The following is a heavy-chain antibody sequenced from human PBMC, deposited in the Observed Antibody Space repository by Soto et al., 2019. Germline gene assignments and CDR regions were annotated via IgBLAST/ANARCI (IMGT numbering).Heavy chain of an antibody. CDR2: IVPMFGKV. Sequence: ASVKVSCKATGGSFSIYAIGWLRQAPGQGPEWMGGIVPMFGKVNYAQKFEGRVTITADKSTTTAYMELSRLRSDDTAVYYCGPCVAGDTDNWFDPWGQGTLVT. CDR3: GPCVAGDTDNWFDP. D-gene: IGHD6-19*01. V-gene: IGHV1-69*06. J-gene: IGHJ5*02. CDR1: GGSFSIYA.